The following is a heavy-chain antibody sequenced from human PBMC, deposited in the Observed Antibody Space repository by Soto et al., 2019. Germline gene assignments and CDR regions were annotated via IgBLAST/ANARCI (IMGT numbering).Heavy chain of an antibody. J-gene: IGHJ4*02. Sequence: GGSLRLSCAASGFTFTSYDMSWVRQAPGKGLEWVSTISGSGGRTYYADSVKGRFTISRDNSKNTVYLQMDSLRAEDTAVYYCAKIWGSYRYDPFDYWGQGTLVTVSS. D-gene: IGHD3-16*02. CDR3: AKIWGSYRYDPFDY. CDR2: ISGSGGRT. V-gene: IGHV3-23*01. CDR1: GFTFTSYD.